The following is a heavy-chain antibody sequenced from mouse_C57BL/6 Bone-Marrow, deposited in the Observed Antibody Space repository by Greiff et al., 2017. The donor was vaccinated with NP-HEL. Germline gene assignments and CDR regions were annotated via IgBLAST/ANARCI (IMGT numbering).Heavy chain of an antibody. CDR3: ARNEITMVVANYAMDY. CDR2: IWSGGST. D-gene: IGHD1-1*01. V-gene: IGHV2-2*01. J-gene: IGHJ4*01. CDR1: GFSLTSYG. Sequence: VQLQQSGPGLVQPSQSLSITCTVSGFSLTSYGVHWVRQSPGKGLEWLGVIWSGGSTDFNAAFISRLSISKDNSKSQVFFKMNSLQADDTAIYYCARNEITMVVANYAMDYWGQGTSVTVSS.